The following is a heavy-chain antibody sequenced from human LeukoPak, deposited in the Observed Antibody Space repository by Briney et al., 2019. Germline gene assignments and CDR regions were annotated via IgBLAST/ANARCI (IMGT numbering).Heavy chain of an antibody. CDR3: ERDFI. CDR2: IKQDGSGV. V-gene: IGHV3-7*05. D-gene: IGHD3-10*01. CDR1: GFTFSSHW. Sequence: PGGSLRLSCVGSGFTFSSHWMSWVRQAPGRGPEWVANIKQDGSGVDYVESVKGRFTISRDNAESSLYLQMNSLRAEDTAIYYCERDFIWGQGTPVTVSS. J-gene: IGHJ4*02.